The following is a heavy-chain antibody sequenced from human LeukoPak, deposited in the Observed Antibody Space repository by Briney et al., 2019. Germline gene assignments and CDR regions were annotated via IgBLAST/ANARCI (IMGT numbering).Heavy chain of an antibody. CDR1: GGSISSSIYY. J-gene: IGHJ4*02. V-gene: IGHV4-39*07. D-gene: IGHD3-10*01. CDR3: ATNLYGSGNYFAY. Sequence: SETLSLTCTVSGGSISSSIYYWGWIRQPPGKGLEWIGSISYSGSTYYNPSLKSRVTISVDTSKNRFSLRLTSVTAADTAVYYCATNLYGSGNYFAYWGQGTLVTVSS. CDR2: ISYSGST.